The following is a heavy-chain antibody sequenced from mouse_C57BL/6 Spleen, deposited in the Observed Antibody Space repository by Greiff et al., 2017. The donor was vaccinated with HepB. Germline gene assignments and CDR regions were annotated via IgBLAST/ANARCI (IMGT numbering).Heavy chain of an antibody. V-gene: IGHV1-69*01. D-gene: IGHD1-1*01. Sequence: VQLQQPGAELVMPGASVKLSCKASGYTFTSYWMHWVKQRPGQGLEWIGEIDPSDSYTNYNQKFKGKSTLTVDKSSSTAYMQLSSLTSEDSAVYYCARWGTTVVNYYAMDYWGQGTSVTVSS. CDR2: IDPSDSYT. J-gene: IGHJ4*01. CDR3: ARWGTTVVNYYAMDY. CDR1: GYTFTSYW.